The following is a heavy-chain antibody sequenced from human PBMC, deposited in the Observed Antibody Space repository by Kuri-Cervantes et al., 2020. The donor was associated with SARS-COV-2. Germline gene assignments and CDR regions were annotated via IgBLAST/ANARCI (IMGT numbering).Heavy chain of an antibody. D-gene: IGHD3-16*02. CDR2: INHSGST. CDR1: GGSFSGYY. V-gene: IGHV4-34*01. CDR3: ARDTVMITFGGVIVYPDY. Sequence: SQTLSLTCAVYGGSFSGYYWSWIRQPPGKGLEWIGEINHSGSTNYNPSLKSRVTMSVDTSKNQFSLKLSSVTAADTAVYYCARDTVMITFGGVIVYPDYWGQGTLVTVSS. J-gene: IGHJ4*02.